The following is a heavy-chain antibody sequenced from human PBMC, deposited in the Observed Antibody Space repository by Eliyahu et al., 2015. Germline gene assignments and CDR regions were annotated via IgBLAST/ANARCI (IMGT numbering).Heavy chain of an antibody. Sequence: QVQLVESGGGVVQPGRSLRLSCAASGFXFXYYXXHWVRQAPGKGLEWLAVIWYDGSNKYYADSVKGRFTISRDNSKDTFYLQMNSLRAEDTAVYYCARGGWFGGFVYYYYGMDVWGQGTTVTVSS. CDR3: ARGGWFGGFVYYYYGMDV. J-gene: IGHJ6*02. V-gene: IGHV3-33*01. CDR2: IWYDGSNK. CDR1: GFXFXYYX. D-gene: IGHD2-15*01.